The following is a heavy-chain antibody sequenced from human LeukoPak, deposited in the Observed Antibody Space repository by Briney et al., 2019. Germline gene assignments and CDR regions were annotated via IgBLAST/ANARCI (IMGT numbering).Heavy chain of an antibody. CDR1: GFTFSSYG. D-gene: IGHD2-15*01. CDR2: ISDSGGST. V-gene: IGHV3-23*01. J-gene: IGHJ4*02. Sequence: GGSLRLSCAAPGFTFSSYGMSWVRQAPGKGLEWISTISDSGGSTYYADSVKGRFTISRDNSKDTLYLQMNSLRVDDTAVYYCARRDIVVVVSASDYWGQGTLVTVSS. CDR3: ARRDIVVVVSASDY.